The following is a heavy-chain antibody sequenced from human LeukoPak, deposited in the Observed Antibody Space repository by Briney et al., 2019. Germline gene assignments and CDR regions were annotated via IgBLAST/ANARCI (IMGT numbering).Heavy chain of an antibody. Sequence: SVKVSXKASGGSFSTYVINWVRQAPGQGLEWMGGIIPIFGTTNYAQKFQGRVTITTDESTSTAYMELSNLRSEDTAVYYCAKLRWGRYNSTDAGYWGQGTLVTVSS. CDR1: GGSFSTYV. J-gene: IGHJ4*02. V-gene: IGHV1-69*05. D-gene: IGHD1-1*01. CDR2: IIPIFGTT. CDR3: AKLRWGRYNSTDAGY.